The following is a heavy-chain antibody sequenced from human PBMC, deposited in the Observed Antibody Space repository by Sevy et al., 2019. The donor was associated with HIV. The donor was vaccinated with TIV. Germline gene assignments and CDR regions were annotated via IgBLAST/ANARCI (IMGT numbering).Heavy chain of an antibody. CDR3: VSLLYYYEEYNAMDV. CDR1: GFTFSGSA. CDR2: IRSKASSYAT. J-gene: IGHJ6*02. Sequence: GGSLRLSCAASGFTFSGSAMHWVRQASGKGLEWIGRIRSKASSYATVYAASVKCRFTISRDDSKNTAYLQMNSLKIEDTAVYYCVSLLYYYEEYNAMDVWGQGTTVTVSS. V-gene: IGHV3-73*01. D-gene: IGHD3-22*01.